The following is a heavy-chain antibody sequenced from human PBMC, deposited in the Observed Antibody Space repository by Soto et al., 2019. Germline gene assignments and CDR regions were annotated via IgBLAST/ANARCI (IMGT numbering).Heavy chain of an antibody. D-gene: IGHD2-15*01. Sequence: QVQLQESGPRLVKPSGTLPLTCAVSGASISSTNWWTWVRQPPGKGLEWIGEIYHTGSTKYNPSLKSRVTISLDKSNNKFSLNLSSVTAADTAVYYCATLPPRIVVVVLPITTWGQGTLVTVSS. CDR1: GASISSTNW. CDR3: ATLPPRIVVVVLPITT. CDR2: IYHTGST. J-gene: IGHJ4*02. V-gene: IGHV4-4*02.